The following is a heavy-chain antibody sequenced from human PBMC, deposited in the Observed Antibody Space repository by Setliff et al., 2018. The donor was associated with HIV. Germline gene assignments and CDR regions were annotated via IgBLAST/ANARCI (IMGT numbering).Heavy chain of an antibody. CDR3: SVGAGGGGY. Sequence: GASVKVSCKASGYTFTSYAMHWVRQAPGQRFEWMGWINVGSGNTKYSQKFQGRVTITGDTSASTAYMELSSLRSEDTAVYYCSVGAGGGGYWGQGTLVTVSS. CDR1: GYTFTSYA. V-gene: IGHV1-3*01. J-gene: IGHJ4*02. D-gene: IGHD3-10*01. CDR2: INVGSGNT.